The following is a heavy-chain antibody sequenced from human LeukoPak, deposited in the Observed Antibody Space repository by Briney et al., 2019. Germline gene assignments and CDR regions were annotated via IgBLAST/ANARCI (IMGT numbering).Heavy chain of an antibody. Sequence: PGGSLRLSCAVSGFTFSNYAMSWVRQAPGKGLEWVSGITASARTTYYADSVKGRFTIYSDNSKNTLSLQMSSLRAEDTAVYYCAKDLDGSGMYGGTDSWGQGTPVTVSS. V-gene: IGHV3-23*01. CDR2: ITASARTT. CDR3: AKDLDGSGMYGGTDS. D-gene: IGHD6-19*01. CDR1: GFTFSNYA. J-gene: IGHJ4*02.